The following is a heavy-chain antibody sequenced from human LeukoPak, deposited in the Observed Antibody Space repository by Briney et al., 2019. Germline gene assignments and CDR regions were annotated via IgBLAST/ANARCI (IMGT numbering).Heavy chain of an antibody. V-gene: IGHV1-18*01. Sequence: ASVKVSFTSSGYTFIIYGFNWVRQAPGQGLEWMGWISAYNGNTKYAQKFQGRVTMTTDTFTSTAYMELRSLRSDDTAVYYCASRSIAASGPENTFDIWGQGTMVTVSS. J-gene: IGHJ3*02. CDR3: ASRSIAASGPENTFDI. CDR1: GYTFIIYG. CDR2: ISAYNGNT. D-gene: IGHD6-13*01.